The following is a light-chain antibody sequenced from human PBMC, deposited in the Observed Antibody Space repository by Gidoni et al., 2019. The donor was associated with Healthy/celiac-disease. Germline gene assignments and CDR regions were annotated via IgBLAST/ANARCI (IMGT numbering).Light chain of an antibody. V-gene: IGKV1-39*01. J-gene: IGKJ2*01. CDR2: AAS. CDR1: QSLSSY. CDR3: QQSYSTLET. Sequence: DTQMTQSPSSLSTSVGDRVTITCRASQSLSSYLNWYQQKPGKAPKLLIYAASSLQSGVPSRFSGSGSGTDFTLTISSLQPEDFATYYCQQSYSTLETFGQGTKLEIK.